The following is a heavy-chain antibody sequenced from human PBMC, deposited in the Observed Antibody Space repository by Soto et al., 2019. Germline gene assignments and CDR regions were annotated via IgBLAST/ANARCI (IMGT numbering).Heavy chain of an antibody. CDR1: GYTFTSYY. CDR2: INPSGGST. D-gene: IGHD3-22*01. CDR3: ARDGTITMIGDY. Sequence: ASVKVSCKASGYTFTSYYMHWVRQAPGQGLEWMGIINPSGGSTSYAQKFQGRVTMTRDTSTSTVYMELSSLRSEDTAGYYCARDGTITMIGDYWGQRTLVTVSS. V-gene: IGHV1-46*01. J-gene: IGHJ4*02.